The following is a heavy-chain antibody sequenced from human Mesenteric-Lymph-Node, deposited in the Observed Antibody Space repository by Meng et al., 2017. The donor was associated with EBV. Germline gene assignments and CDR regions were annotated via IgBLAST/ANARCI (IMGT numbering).Heavy chain of an antibody. Sequence: QVRLQQGGAGLLKPSETLSLTCAVHGGSFSDYFWTWIRQAPGKGLEWVGEINHSGSTKYNPSLKSRVTISVDTSKNQISLNLNSVTAADTAVYYCARPRIRYGSGSYYYWGQGTLVTVSS. CDR2: INHSGST. J-gene: IGHJ4*02. CDR3: ARPRIRYGSGSYYY. CDR1: GGSFSDYF. D-gene: IGHD3-10*01. V-gene: IGHV4-34*01.